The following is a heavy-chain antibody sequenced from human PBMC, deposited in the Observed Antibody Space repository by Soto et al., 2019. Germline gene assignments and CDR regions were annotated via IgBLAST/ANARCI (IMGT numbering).Heavy chain of an antibody. J-gene: IGHJ6*02. CDR3: ARVYCGGDGCYSDRPMDV. CDR1: GFTFSNYW. CDR2: MNQDGSEK. V-gene: IGHV3-7*04. D-gene: IGHD2-21*02. Sequence: GGSLRLSCAASGFTFSNYWMSWVRQAPGSGLEWVANMNQDGSEKEYVDSVKGRFTISRDNAKNSLYLQMNSLRVEDTAVFYCARVYCGGDGCYSDRPMDVWGQGTTVTVSS.